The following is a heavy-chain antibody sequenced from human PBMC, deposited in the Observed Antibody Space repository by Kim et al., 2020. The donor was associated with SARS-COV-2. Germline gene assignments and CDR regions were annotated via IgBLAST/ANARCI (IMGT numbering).Heavy chain of an antibody. J-gene: IGHJ4*02. V-gene: IGHV5-51*01. D-gene: IGHD1-26*01. CDR3: ARRGSGSSALDY. Sequence: RYSPSFQGQVTISADKSISTAYLQWSSLKASDTAMYYCARRGSGSSALDYWGQGTLVTVSS.